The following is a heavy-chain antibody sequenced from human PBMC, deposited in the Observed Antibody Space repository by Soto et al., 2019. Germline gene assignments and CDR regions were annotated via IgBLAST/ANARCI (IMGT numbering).Heavy chain of an antibody. CDR3: ARFGTLGKDYGVDV. V-gene: IGHV4-30-4*01. D-gene: IGHD3-16*01. CDR1: SGSISSSDYY. CDR2: INYSGRT. J-gene: IGHJ6*02. Sequence: QVQLQESGPGLVKPSQTLSLTCSVSSGSISSSDYYWSLVRQPPGKGLEWIGYINYSGRTYYKPSLKSRVSIXLXTXXTQASLRLTSVTAADTAVYFCARFGTLGKDYGVDVWGQGTTATVSS.